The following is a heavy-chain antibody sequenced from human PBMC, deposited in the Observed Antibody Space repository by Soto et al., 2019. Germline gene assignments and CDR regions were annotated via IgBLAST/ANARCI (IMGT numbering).Heavy chain of an antibody. Sequence: QVQLQESGPGLVKPSQTLSLTCTVSGGSISSGGYYWSWIRQHPGKGLEWIGYIYYSGSTYYNPSLKSRVTRSVDTAKNQFSLKLSSVTAADTAVYYCAGYMVRGVHNWFDPWGQGTLVTVSS. J-gene: IGHJ5*02. CDR3: AGYMVRGVHNWFDP. D-gene: IGHD3-10*01. CDR1: GGSISSGGYY. CDR2: IYYSGST. V-gene: IGHV4-31*03.